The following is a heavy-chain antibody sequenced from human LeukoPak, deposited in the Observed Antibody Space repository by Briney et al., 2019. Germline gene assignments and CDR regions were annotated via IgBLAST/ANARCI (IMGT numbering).Heavy chain of an antibody. CDR3: ARGGGPTRVQNNWFDP. CDR2: IYTNGST. J-gene: IGHJ5*02. V-gene: IGHV4-61*05. CDR1: GSSISSNSYY. Sequence: PSETLSLTCTVSGSSISSNSYYWGWIRQPPGKGLEWIGYIYTNGSTNYNPSLKSRVTISVDTSKNQFSLKLSSVTAADTAVYYCARGGGPTRVQNNWFDPWGQGTLVTVSS. D-gene: IGHD3-16*01.